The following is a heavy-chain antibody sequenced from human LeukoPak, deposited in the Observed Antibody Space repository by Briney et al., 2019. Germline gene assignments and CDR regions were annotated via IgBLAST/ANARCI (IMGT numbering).Heavy chain of an antibody. V-gene: IGHV3-23*01. CDR2: IRGSGGGT. J-gene: IGHJ4*02. D-gene: IGHD2-21*02. Sequence: GGSLRLSRAASGFTFSSYAMSCVRQAPGKGLEWVSAIRGSGGGTYYADSVKGRFTISRDNSKNTLYLQMNSLRAEDTAVYYCAKDLPYCGGVCYSPPICDWGQETLVTVSS. CDR1: GFTFSSYA. CDR3: AKDLPYCGGVCYSPPICD.